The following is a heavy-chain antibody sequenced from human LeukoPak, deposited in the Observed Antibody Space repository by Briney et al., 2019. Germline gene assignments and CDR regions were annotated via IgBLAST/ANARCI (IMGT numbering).Heavy chain of an antibody. CDR2: ISAYNGNT. D-gene: IGHD1-26*01. CDR1: GYTFSSYA. CDR3: ARVAIVGATRRGFDY. J-gene: IGHJ4*02. V-gene: IGHV1-18*01. Sequence: GASVKVSCKASGYTFSSYATSWVRQAPGQGLEWMGWISAYNGNTNYAQKLQGRVTMTTDTSTSTAYMELRSLRSDDTAVYYCARVAIVGATRRGFDYWGQGTLVTVSS.